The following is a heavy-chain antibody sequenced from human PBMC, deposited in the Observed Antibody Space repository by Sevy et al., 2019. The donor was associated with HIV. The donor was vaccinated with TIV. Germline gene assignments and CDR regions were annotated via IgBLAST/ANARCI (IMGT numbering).Heavy chain of an antibody. CDR2: ISYDGSYK. J-gene: IGHJ4*02. V-gene: IGHV3-30*03. CDR3: ARDSGYSINWCPAY. CDR1: GFTFRTHA. Sequence: GGSLRLSCAASGFTFRTHAMHWVRQAPGKGLEWVAVISYDGSYKSYGDSVKGRFTISRDDSKNTLYLQMICLRPEDTAVYYCARDSGYSINWCPAYWGQGTLVTVSS. D-gene: IGHD5-12*01.